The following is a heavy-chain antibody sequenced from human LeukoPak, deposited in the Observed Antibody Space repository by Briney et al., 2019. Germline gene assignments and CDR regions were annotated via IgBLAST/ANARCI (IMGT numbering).Heavy chain of an antibody. V-gene: IGHV1-69*04. CDR3: ARGSTIFGVVRY. CDR2: IIPILGIA. D-gene: IGHD3-3*01. Sequence: GASVKVSCKASGGTFSSYAISWVRQAPGQGLEWMGRIIPILGIANYAQKFQGRVTITADKSTSTAYMELSSLRSEDTAVYYCARGSTIFGVVRYWGQGTLVTVSS. J-gene: IGHJ4*02. CDR1: GGTFSSYA.